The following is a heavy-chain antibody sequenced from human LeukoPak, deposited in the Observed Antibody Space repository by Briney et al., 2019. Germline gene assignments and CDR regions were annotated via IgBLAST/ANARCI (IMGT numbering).Heavy chain of an antibody. V-gene: IGHV4-61*01. CDR2: IYYSGST. CDR3: ARDGRLFADAFDI. J-gene: IGHJ3*02. CDR1: GGSVSSGSYS. D-gene: IGHD3-22*01. Sequence: SETLSLTCNVSGGSVSSGSYSWSWTRQPPGKGLEWIGYIYYSGSTNYNPSLKSRVTISVDTSKNQFSLKLSSVTAADTAVYYCARDGRLFADAFDIWGQGTMVTVSS.